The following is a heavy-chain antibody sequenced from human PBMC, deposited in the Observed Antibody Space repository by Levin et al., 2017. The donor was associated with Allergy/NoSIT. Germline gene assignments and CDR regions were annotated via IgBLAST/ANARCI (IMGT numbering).Heavy chain of an antibody. V-gene: IGHV3-7*04. D-gene: IGHD3-9*01. CDR2: IKQDGSEK. Sequence: PGGSLRLSCAASGFTFSSYWMSWVRQAPGKGLEWVANIKQDGSEKYYVDSVKGRFTISRDNAKNSLYLQMNSLRAEDTAVYYCARDSDDILDWYFDLWGRGTLVTVSS. J-gene: IGHJ2*01. CDR3: ARDSDDILDWYFDL. CDR1: GFTFSSYW.